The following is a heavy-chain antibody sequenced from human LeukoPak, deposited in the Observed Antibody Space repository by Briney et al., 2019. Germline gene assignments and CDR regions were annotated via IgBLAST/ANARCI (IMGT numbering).Heavy chain of an antibody. J-gene: IGHJ5*02. D-gene: IGHD4-17*01. CDR1: GGSFSGYY. Sequence: SETLSLTCAVYGGSFSGYYWSWIRQPPGKGLEWIGEINHSGSTNYNPSLKSRVTISVDTSKDQFSLKLSSVTAAGTAVYYCARGDYGDYVSNWFDPWGQGTLVTVSS. CDR2: INHSGST. CDR3: ARGDYGDYVSNWFDP. V-gene: IGHV4-34*01.